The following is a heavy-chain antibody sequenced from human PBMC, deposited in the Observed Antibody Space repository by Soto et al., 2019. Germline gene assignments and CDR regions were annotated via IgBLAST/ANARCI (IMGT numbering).Heavy chain of an antibody. CDR1: GFTFSSYS. J-gene: IGHJ4*02. V-gene: IGHV3-48*01. Sequence: GGSLRLSCAASGFTFSSYSMNWVRQAPGKGLEWVSYISSSSSTIYYADSVKGRFTISRDNAKNSLYLQMNSLRAEDTAVYYCARDPSDLEFNYDSSDRNYWGQGTLVTVSS. D-gene: IGHD3-22*01. CDR2: ISSSSSTI. CDR3: ARDPSDLEFNYDSSDRNY.